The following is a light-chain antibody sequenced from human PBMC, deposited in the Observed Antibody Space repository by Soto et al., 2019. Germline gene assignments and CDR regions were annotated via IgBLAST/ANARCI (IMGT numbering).Light chain of an antibody. J-gene: IGKJ2*01. V-gene: IGKV3-15*01. Sequence: ETVMTQSPATLSVSPGERATLSCRASQSVSSNLDWYQQTPGQAPRLLIFAASTRATGIPARFGGSESGTDFTLTISSLQSEDFAVYYCQQYNDWPRTFGQGTNLQIK. CDR3: QQYNDWPRT. CDR1: QSVSSN. CDR2: AAS.